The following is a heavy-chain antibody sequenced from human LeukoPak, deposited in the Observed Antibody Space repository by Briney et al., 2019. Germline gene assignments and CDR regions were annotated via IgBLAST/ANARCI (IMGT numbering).Heavy chain of an antibody. CDR2: INRDGLST. V-gene: IGHV3-74*01. Sequence: GESLRLSCAASGFNFGDSWMHWVRQVPGKGLVWVSRINRDGLSTSYAEAVKGRFTISRDNAKNTVYLQMDSLRAEDTAVYYCARGGNSSSWYPLGYWGQGTLVTVSS. CDR3: ARGGNSSSWYPLGY. J-gene: IGHJ4*02. D-gene: IGHD6-13*01. CDR1: GFNFGDSW.